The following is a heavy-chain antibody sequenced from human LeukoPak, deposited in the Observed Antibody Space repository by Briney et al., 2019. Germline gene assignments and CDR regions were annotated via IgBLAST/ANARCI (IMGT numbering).Heavy chain of an antibody. Sequence: GGSLRLSFAASGXTFSSSDMHWVRQAPGKGLEWVAVISYDATNKYYADSVKGRFTLSRDNSKNTLYLQTNTLRDEDTAVYYCAKASSNYFYYFEYWGQGTLVTVSS. V-gene: IGHV3-30*18. CDR3: AKASSNYFYYFEY. CDR1: GXTFSSSD. J-gene: IGHJ4*02. D-gene: IGHD2/OR15-2a*01. CDR2: ISYDATNK.